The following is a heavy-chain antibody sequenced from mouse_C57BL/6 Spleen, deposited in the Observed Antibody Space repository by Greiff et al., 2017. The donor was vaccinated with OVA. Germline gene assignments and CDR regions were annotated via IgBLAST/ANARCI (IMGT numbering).Heavy chain of an antibody. CDR3: AIYGNYGYFDV. CDR2: IWSGGST. J-gene: IGHJ1*03. CDR1: GFSLTSYG. V-gene: IGHV2-2*01. D-gene: IGHD2-1*01. Sequence: QVQLQQSGPGLVQPSQSLSITCTVSGFSLTSYGVHWVRQSPGKGLEWLGVIWSGGSTDYNAAFISRLSISKDNSKSQVFLKLNSLQTDDTATYYCAIYGNYGYFDVWGTGTTVTVSS.